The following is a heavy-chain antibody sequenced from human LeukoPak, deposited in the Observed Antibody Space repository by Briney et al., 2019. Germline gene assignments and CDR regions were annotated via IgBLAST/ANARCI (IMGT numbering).Heavy chain of an antibody. J-gene: IGHJ5*02. CDR3: TKDPNGDYVGAFDP. CDR2: ITGGHYPT. V-gene: IGHV3-23*01. D-gene: IGHD4-17*01. CDR1: GFSFSSFA. Sequence: GGSLRLSCAASGFSFSSFAMTWVRQAPGKGLEWVSSITGGHYPTYNTDSVKGRFTISRDNYKNTLSLQLNSLRADDTAVYYCTKDPNGDYVGAFDPWGQGTLVTVSS.